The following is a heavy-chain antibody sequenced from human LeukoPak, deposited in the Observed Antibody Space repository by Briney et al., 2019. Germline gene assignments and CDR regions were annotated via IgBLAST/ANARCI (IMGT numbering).Heavy chain of an antibody. CDR2: IRYDGSNK. V-gene: IGHV3-30*02. D-gene: IGHD6-13*01. CDR3: ARGTSISSHPPCDY. CDR1: GFTFSSYG. J-gene: IGHJ4*02. Sequence: TGGSLRLSCAASGFTFSSYGMHWVRQAPGKGLDWVAFIRYDGSNKYYADSVKGRFTISRDNSKNTLYLQMNSLGAEDTAVYYCARGTSISSHPPCDYWGQGTLVTVSS.